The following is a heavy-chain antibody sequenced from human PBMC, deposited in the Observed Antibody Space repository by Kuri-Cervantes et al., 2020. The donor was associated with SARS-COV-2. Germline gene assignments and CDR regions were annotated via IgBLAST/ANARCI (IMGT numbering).Heavy chain of an antibody. Sequence: GESLKISFPASGFTFDDYAMHWVRQAPGKGLEWVSGISWNSGSIGYADSVKGRFTISRENAKDSLYSQMNTLKTEDTTVFYCARDASYSGSYVSFQHWGQGTLVTVSS. CDR2: ISWNSGSI. CDR3: ARDASYSGSYVSFQH. V-gene: IGHV3-9*01. J-gene: IGHJ1*01. D-gene: IGHD1-26*01. CDR1: GFTFDDYA.